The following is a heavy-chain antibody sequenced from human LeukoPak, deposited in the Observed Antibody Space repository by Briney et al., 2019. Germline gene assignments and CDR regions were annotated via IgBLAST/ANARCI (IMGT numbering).Heavy chain of an antibody. V-gene: IGHV4-34*01. J-gene: IGHJ3*02. CDR3: AINTGIAVAGIDAFDI. D-gene: IGHD6-19*01. CDR1: CGSFSGYY. Sequence: SETLSLTCAVYCGSFSGYYWSWIRQPPGKGLEWIGEINHSGSTNYNPSLKSRVTISVDTSKNQFSLKLSSVTAAGTAVYYCAINTGIAVAGIDAFDIWGQGTMVTVSS. CDR2: INHSGST.